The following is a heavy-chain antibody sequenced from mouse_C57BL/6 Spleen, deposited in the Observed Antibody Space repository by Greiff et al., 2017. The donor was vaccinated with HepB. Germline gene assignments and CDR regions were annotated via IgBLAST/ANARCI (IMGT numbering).Heavy chain of an antibody. J-gene: IGHJ1*03. Sequence: EVQVVESGGDLVKPGGSLKLSCAASGFTFSSYGMSWVRQTPDKRLEWVATISSGGSYTYYPDSVKGRFTISRDNAKNTLYLQMSSLKSEDTAMYYCARLHGYFDVWGTGTTVTVSS. CDR3: ARLHGYFDV. CDR2: ISSGGSYT. CDR1: GFTFSSYG. V-gene: IGHV5-6*01.